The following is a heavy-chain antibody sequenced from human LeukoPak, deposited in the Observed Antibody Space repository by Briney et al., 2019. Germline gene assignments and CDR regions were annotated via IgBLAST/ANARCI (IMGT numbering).Heavy chain of an antibody. D-gene: IGHD2-2*02. V-gene: IGHV1-2*02. Sequence: ASVKVSCKASGYTFTGYYMHWVRKAPGQGLEWMGWINPNSGGTNYAQKFQGRVTMTRDTSISTAYMKLSRLRSDDTAVYYCARDGPPYCSSTSCYMSNWFDPWGQGTLVTASS. CDR1: GYTFTGYY. J-gene: IGHJ5*02. CDR2: INPNSGGT. CDR3: ARDGPPYCSSTSCYMSNWFDP.